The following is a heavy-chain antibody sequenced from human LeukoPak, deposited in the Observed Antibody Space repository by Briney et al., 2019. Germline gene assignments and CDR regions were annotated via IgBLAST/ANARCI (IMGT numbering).Heavy chain of an antibody. V-gene: IGHV7-4-1*02. D-gene: IGHD3-3*01. CDR1: GYTFTSYA. CDR3: ARVAREWLENYYYYMDV. CDR2: INTNTGNP. J-gene: IGHJ6*03. Sequence: ASVKVSCKASGYTFTSYAMNWVRQAPGQGLEWMGWINTNTGNPTYAQGFTGRFVFSLDTSVSTAYLQISSLKADDTAVYYCARVAREWLENYYYYMDVWGKGTTVTVSS.